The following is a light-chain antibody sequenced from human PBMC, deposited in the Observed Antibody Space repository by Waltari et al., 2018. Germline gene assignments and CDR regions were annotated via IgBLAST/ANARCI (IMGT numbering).Light chain of an antibody. CDR3: QQYHSYSPYT. CDR2: KAS. Sequence: ITCRASQTISIYLAWYQQKPGKAPNLLIYKASTLESGVPSRFSGSGSGTEFTLTISSLQPDDFATYYCQQYHSYSPYTFGQGTTLDIK. CDR1: QTISIY. J-gene: IGKJ2*01. V-gene: IGKV1-5*03.